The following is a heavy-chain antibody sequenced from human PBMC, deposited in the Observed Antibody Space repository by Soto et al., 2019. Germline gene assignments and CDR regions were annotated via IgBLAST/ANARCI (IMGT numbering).Heavy chain of an antibody. CDR2: INPYNGNT. CDR1: GYKFTSYG. D-gene: IGHD2-15*01. CDR3: ARDLVVPGKYYGMDV. V-gene: IGHV1-18*04. J-gene: IGHJ6*02. Sequence: ASVKVSCKASGYKFTSYGISWVRQAPGQGLEWMGWINPYNGNTNYAQKVQGRVTLTTDTSTNTAYMELRSLRSDDTAVYYCARDLVVPGKYYGMDVWGQGTTVTVSS.